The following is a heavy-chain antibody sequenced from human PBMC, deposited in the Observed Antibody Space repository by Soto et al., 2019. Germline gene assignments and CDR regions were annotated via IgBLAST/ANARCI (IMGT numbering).Heavy chain of an antibody. Sequence: QVQLQESGPGLVEPSQTLSLTCTVSGGSISNGAYFWSWIRQPPGEGLEWIGHIYHGGSTYNSPSLKTRVTISVDTSKNQFSLNLNSVTAADTAVYYCAGVLSGDKVDYWGQGTLVTVSS. CDR3: AGVLSGDKVDY. V-gene: IGHV4-30-4*01. D-gene: IGHD7-27*01. J-gene: IGHJ4*02. CDR2: IYHGGST. CDR1: GGSISNGAYF.